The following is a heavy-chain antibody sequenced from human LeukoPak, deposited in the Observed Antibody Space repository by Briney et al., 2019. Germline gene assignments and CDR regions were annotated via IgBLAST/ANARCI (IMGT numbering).Heavy chain of an antibody. CDR3: ARLCSGGSCYNPLFDY. J-gene: IGHJ4*02. D-gene: IGHD2-15*01. CDR2: IYYSGST. CDR1: GDSISSYY. Sequence: ASETLSLTCTVSGDSISSYYWSWIRQPPGKGLEWIGYIYYSGSTNYNPSLKSRVTISVDTSKNQFSLKLSSVTAADTAVYYCARLCSGGSCYNPLFDYWGQGTLVTVSS. V-gene: IGHV4-59*01.